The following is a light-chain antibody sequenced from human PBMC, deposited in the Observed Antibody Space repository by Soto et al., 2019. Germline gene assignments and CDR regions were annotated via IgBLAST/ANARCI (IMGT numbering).Light chain of an antibody. CDR1: QSVSSN. Sequence: EIVMTQSPATLSVSPGERATLSCRASQSVSSNLAWYQQKPGQGPSLLIYDASTRAIGIPARFSGSGSGTEFTLTISSLQSEDFAVYYCQQYNNWPRTFGQGTKVDIK. V-gene: IGKV3-15*01. J-gene: IGKJ1*01. CDR3: QQYNNWPRT. CDR2: DAS.